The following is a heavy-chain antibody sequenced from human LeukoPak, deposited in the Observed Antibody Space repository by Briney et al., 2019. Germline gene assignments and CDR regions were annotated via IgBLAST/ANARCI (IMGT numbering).Heavy chain of an antibody. CDR3: ARMYYYDTSGNPNWFDP. V-gene: IGHV1-8*03. CDR2: MNPNSGNT. CDR1: GYTFTNYH. J-gene: IGHJ5*02. Sequence: ASVKVSCKASGYTFTNYHINWVRQATGQGLEWMGWMNPNSGNTGSAQKFHGRVTFTRDTSVSTAYMELNSLTSEDTAVYYCARMYYYDTSGNPNWFDPWGQGTLVTVSS. D-gene: IGHD3-22*01.